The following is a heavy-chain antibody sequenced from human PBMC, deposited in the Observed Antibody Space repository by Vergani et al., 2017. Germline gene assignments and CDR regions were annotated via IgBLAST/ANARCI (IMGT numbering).Heavy chain of an antibody. V-gene: IGHV3-30-3*01. CDR2: ISYDGSNK. CDR3: ARDLCGGDCYRLGYYGMTS. D-gene: IGHD2-21*02. Sequence: QVQLVESGGGVVQPGRSLRLSCAASGFTFSSYAMHWVRQAPGKGLEWVAVISYDGSNKYYADSVKGRFTISRDNSKNTLYLQMNSLRAEDTAVYYCARDLCGGDCYRLGYYGMTSGAKGPRSPSP. CDR1: GFTFSSYA. J-gene: IGHJ6*02.